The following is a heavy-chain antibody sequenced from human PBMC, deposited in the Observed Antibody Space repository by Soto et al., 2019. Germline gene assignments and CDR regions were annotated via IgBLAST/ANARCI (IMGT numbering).Heavy chain of an antibody. Sequence: GGSLRLSCAASGFTFSSYGMHWVRQAPGKGLEWVAAICCAGSNKYYADSVKGRFTISRDNSKNTLYLQMNSLRAEDTAVYYCARGSQSKQLWSYVDYWGQGTLVTVTS. CDR3: ARGSQSKQLWSYVDY. D-gene: IGHD5-18*01. V-gene: IGHV3-30*03. CDR2: ICCAGSNK. CDR1: GFTFSSYG. J-gene: IGHJ4*02.